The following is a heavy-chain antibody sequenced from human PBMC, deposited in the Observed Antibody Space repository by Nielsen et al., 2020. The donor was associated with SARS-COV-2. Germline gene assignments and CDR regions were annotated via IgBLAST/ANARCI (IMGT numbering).Heavy chain of an antibody. V-gene: IGHV3-30*04. J-gene: IGHJ4*02. CDR2: VSYDGNE. CDR1: GFTFSSHA. Sequence: GGSLRLSCAASGFTFSSHAMHWVRQAPGKGLEWLTIVSYDGNEHYADSVKGRFTISRDNSKDTLFLQLNSLRPEDTGVYFCARETIDYTSSFVDYWGQGTLVTVSP. CDR3: ARETIDYTSSFVDY. D-gene: IGHD4-11*01.